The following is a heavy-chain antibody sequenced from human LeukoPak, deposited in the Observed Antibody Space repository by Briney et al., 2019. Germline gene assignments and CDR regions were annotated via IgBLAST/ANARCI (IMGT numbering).Heavy chain of an antibody. D-gene: IGHD3-22*01. V-gene: IGHV7-4-1*02. CDR1: GYTFTSYA. J-gene: IGHJ6*03. CDR3: ARVVVITTFPLYYYYYMDV. CDR2: INTNTGNP. Sequence: GASVKVSCKASGYTFTSYAMNWVRQAPGQGLERMGWINTNTGNPTYAQGFTGRFVFSLDTSVSTAYLQISSLKAEDTAVYYCARVVVITTFPLYYYYYMDVWGKGTTVTVSS.